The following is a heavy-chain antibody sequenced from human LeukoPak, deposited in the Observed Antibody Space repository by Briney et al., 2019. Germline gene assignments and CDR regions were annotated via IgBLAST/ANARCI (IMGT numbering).Heavy chain of an antibody. V-gene: IGHV4-61*01. J-gene: IGHJ5*02. CDR1: GGSIKSPTSY. CDR2: VYHIGTT. D-gene: IGHD6-6*01. Sequence: SETLSLTCTVSGGSIKSPTSYWSWIRQPPGKGLEWIGNVYHIGTTSYNSSLKSRVSISVDTSKNQFSLEMASVTPEDTALYYCARNTTSSPWFDPWGQGTLVIVSS. CDR3: ARNTTSSPWFDP.